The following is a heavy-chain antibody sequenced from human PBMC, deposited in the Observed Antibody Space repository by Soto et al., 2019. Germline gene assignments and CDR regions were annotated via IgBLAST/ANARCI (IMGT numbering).Heavy chain of an antibody. Sequence: PSETLSLTCTVSGGSISSYYWSWIRQPPGKGLEWIGYIYYSGSTNYNPSHKSRVTISVDTSKNQFSLKLSSVTAADTAVYYCARGEVVETYYDFWSGYYYYMDVWGKGTTVTVSS. J-gene: IGHJ6*03. CDR2: IYYSGST. CDR1: GGSISSYY. V-gene: IGHV4-59*01. D-gene: IGHD3-3*01. CDR3: ARGEVVETYYDFWSGYYYYMDV.